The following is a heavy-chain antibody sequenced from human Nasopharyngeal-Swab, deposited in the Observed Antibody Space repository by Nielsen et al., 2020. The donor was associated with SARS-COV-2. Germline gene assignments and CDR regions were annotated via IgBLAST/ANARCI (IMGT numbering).Heavy chain of an antibody. J-gene: IGHJ4*02. D-gene: IGHD2-2*01. V-gene: IGHV3-7*03. Sequence: GESLKISCADSGFNFNTSWMTWVRQAPGKGLEWVANINLDGSEMQYVDSVKGRFTISRDNAENSLYLHMNSLRGDDTAVYYCAHYASAAYWGQGTLVTVSS. CDR2: INLDGSEM. CDR1: GFNFNTSW. CDR3: AHYASAAY.